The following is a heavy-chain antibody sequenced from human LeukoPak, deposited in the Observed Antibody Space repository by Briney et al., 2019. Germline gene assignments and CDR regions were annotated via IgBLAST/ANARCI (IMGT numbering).Heavy chain of an antibody. V-gene: IGHV3-30*04. CDR2: ISYDGSNK. CDR1: GFTFSSYA. Sequence: GSLRLSCAASGFTFSSYAMHWVRQAPGKGLEWVAVISYDGSNKYYADSVKGRFTISRDNSKNTLYLQMNSLRAEDTAVYYCARDQTGAYGMDVWAKGPRSPSP. CDR3: ARDQTGAYGMDV. J-gene: IGHJ6*02. D-gene: IGHD3-9*01.